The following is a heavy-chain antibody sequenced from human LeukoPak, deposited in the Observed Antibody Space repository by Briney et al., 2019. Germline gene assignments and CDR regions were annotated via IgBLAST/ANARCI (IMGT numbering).Heavy chain of an antibody. D-gene: IGHD6-13*01. CDR1: GFTFSSYA. CDR2: ISGSGSAT. J-gene: IGHJ4*02. V-gene: IGHV3-23*01. CDR3: ARVDSSSWSTGNY. Sequence: PGGSLRLSCAASGFTFSSYAMSWVRQAPGKGLEWVSTISGSGSATYYADSVKGRFTISRDNSKNTLYLQMNSLRAEDTAVYYCARVDSSSWSTGNYWGQGTLVTVSS.